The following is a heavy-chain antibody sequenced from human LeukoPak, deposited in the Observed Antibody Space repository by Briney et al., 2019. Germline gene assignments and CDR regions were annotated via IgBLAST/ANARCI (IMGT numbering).Heavy chain of an antibody. CDR2: ISWNSGNI. Sequence: GGSLRLSCAASGFTFDDYAMHWVRQAPGKGLEWVSGISWNSGNIGYADSVKGRFTISRDNAKNSLYLQMNSLRAEDTALYYCAKDSGSYRYDAFDIWGQGTMVTVSS. J-gene: IGHJ3*02. CDR1: GFTFDDYA. CDR3: AKDSGSYRYDAFDI. D-gene: IGHD1-26*01. V-gene: IGHV3-9*01.